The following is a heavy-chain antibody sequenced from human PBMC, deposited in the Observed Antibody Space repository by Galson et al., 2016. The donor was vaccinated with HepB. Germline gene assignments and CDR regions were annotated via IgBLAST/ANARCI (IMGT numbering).Heavy chain of an antibody. CDR3: SREMTGSYVD. V-gene: IGHV3-7*01. CDR1: GFTFNAHW. Sequence: LRLSCAASGFTFNAHWMNWVRQAPGKGLEWVANIRGDGIFSYYAESVRGRFTISRDNAKNSLYLQMNGLRVDETAVYYCSREMTGSYVDWGQGTLVTVSS. J-gene: IGHJ4*02. CDR2: IRGDGIFS. D-gene: IGHD3-16*01.